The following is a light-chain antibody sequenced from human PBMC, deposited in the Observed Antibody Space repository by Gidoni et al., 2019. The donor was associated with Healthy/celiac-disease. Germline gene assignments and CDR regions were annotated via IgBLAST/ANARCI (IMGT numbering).Light chain of an antibody. J-gene: IGKJ1*01. V-gene: IGKV4-1*01. CDR3: QQYYNSPWT. CDR1: QSVLYGSNNNNY. CDR2: WAS. Sequence: DIVMTQSPDSLAVSLGERATINCKSSQSVLYGSNNNNYLAWYQQKPGQPPKLLIYWASTRESGVPDRFSGSGSGTDFTLTISSLQAEDVAVYYCQQYYNSPWTFGQGTKVEIK.